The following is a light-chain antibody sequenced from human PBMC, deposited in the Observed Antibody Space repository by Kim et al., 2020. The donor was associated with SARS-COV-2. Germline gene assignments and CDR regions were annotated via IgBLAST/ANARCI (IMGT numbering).Light chain of an antibody. J-gene: IGLJ2*01. CDR3: QSYNRDNVL. CDR2: EDD. CDR1: RGSIDDNY. Sequence: GKTVTISGTRSRGSIDDNYGQWYQQRPGGVPTTVIYEDDQRPSGVSDRFSGSIDNSSNSASLTISGLRTEDEADYYCQSYNRDNVLFGGGTQLTVL. V-gene: IGLV6-57*03.